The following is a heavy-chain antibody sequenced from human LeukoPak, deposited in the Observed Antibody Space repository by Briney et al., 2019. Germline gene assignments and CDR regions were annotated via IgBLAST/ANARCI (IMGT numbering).Heavy chain of an antibody. CDR1: GFTFRNFG. CDR3: ARDRSQHYFDY. CDR2: IYYDGSDK. V-gene: IGHV3-30*03. Sequence: GGSLRLSCVVSGFTFRNFGMHWVRQAPGKGLEWVAVIYYDGSDKYYVDSVKGRFAVSRDNSKNTLYLQMNNLRVEDTTVYHCARDRSQHYFDYWGQGALVTVSS. D-gene: IGHD5-18*01. J-gene: IGHJ4*02.